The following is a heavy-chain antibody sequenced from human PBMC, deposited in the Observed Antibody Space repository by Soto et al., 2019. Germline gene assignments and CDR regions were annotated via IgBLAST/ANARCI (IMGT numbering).Heavy chain of an antibody. CDR3: AKDLMRYSRSWYVPLDY. D-gene: IGHD6-13*01. J-gene: IGHJ4*02. CDR1: GFTFSSYA. CDR2: ISGSGGST. V-gene: IGHV3-23*01. Sequence: PGWSLRLSCAASGFTFSSYAMSWVRQAPGQGLEWVSAISGSGGSTYYADSVKGRFTISRDNSKNTLYLQMNSLRAEDTAVYYCAKDLMRYSRSWYVPLDYWGQGTMVTVSS.